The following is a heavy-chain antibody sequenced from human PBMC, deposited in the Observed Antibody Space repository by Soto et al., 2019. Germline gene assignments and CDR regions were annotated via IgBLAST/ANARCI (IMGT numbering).Heavy chain of an antibody. D-gene: IGHD3-22*01. Sequence: QVQLVQSGAEVKKPGSSVKVSCKASADTFSSYTISWVRQAPGQGLEWMGRIIPILGIANYAQKFQGRVTITADKSTSTAYMELSSLRSEDTAVYYCVTYDSSGYYHWFVPWGQGTLVTVSS. CDR1: ADTFSSYT. CDR3: VTYDSSGYYHWFVP. V-gene: IGHV1-69*02. CDR2: IIPILGIA. J-gene: IGHJ5*02.